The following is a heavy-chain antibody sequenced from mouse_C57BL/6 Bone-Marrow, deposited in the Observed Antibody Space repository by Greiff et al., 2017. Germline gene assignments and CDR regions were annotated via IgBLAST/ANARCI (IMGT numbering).Heavy chain of an antibody. Sequence: QVQLQQSGPELVKPGASVKISCKASGYTFTAYHINWVKQSPGKGLEWIGRFHPGSGNTKYNEKFKGKATLTVDTSSSTVYMQLSSLTSEDSAVYCCARESYYCYAMDYWGQGTSVTVSS. J-gene: IGHJ4*01. CDR1: GYTFTAYH. CDR3: ARESYYCYAMDY. V-gene: IGHV1-84*01. CDR2: FHPGSGNT. D-gene: IGHD1-1*01.